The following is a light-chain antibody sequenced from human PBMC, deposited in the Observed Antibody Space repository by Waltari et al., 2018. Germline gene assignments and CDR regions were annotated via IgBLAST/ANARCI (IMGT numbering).Light chain of an antibody. CDR3: AAWDDSLSGPV. V-gene: IGLV1-47*01. CDR1: SSNIGSNY. J-gene: IGLJ3*02. CDR2: RNN. Sequence: QSVLTQPPSASGTPGQRVTISCSGSSSNIGSNYVYWYQQLPVTAPNLLIYRNNQRPSGVPDRFSGSKSGTAASLAISGLRSEDEADYYCAAWDDSLSGPVFGGGTKLTVL.